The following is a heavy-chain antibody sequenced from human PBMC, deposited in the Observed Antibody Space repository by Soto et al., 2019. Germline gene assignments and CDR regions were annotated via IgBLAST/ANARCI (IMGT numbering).Heavy chain of an antibody. J-gene: IGHJ6*02. CDR2: MNPNSGNT. CDR3: ARGRGGSGSVDACGMDV. CDR1: GGTFSSYA. D-gene: IGHD3-10*01. Sequence: GASVKVSYKASGGTFSSYAISWVRQATGQGLEWMGWMNPNSGNTGYAQKFQGRVTMTRNTSISTAYMELSSLRSEDTAVYYCARGRGGSGSVDACGMDVWGQGTTVTVSS. V-gene: IGHV1-8*02.